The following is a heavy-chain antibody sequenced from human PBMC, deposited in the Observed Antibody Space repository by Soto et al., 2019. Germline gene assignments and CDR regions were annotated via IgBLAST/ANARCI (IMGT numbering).Heavy chain of an antibody. Sequence: QVQLAQSGAEVKKPGASVKVSCKASGYTFTSYGISWVRQAPGQGLEWMGWISAYNGNTNYAKTIQGRVTMTTDTSRRRACMGLGGLRSDDTAGYYCARDEYGDTGYGGQGTMVTVSS. D-gene: IGHD4-17*01. CDR3: ARDEYGDTGY. V-gene: IGHV1-18*01. CDR1: GYTFTSYG. CDR2: ISAYNGNT. J-gene: IGHJ4*02.